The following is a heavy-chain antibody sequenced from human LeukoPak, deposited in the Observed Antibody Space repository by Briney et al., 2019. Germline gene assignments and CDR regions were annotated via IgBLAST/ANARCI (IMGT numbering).Heavy chain of an antibody. CDR2: MSAGGTST. D-gene: IGHD3-16*01. V-gene: IGHV3-23*01. CDR3: AKMRGIVITFGGVIFDS. CDR1: GLTFSFYA. J-gene: IGHJ4*02. Sequence: GGSLRLSCVASGLTFSFYAMSWVRQAPGQGLEWVSGMSAGGTSTYYADSVKGRFTISRDNSKNTLYLHMDSLRAEDTAIYYCAKMRGIVITFGGVIFDSWGQGTLATVSS.